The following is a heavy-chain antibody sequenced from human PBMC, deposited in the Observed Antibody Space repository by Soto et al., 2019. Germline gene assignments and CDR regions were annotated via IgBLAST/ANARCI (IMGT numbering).Heavy chain of an antibody. CDR3: ASRFGELSYFDY. Sequence: SVKVSCKASGGTFSSYTISWVRQAPGQGLEWMGRIIPILGIANYAQKFQGRVTITADKSTSTAYMELSSLRSEDTAVYYCASRFGELSYFDYWGQGTLVTVSS. J-gene: IGHJ4*02. D-gene: IGHD3-10*01. V-gene: IGHV1-69*02. CDR2: IIPILGIA. CDR1: GGTFSSYT.